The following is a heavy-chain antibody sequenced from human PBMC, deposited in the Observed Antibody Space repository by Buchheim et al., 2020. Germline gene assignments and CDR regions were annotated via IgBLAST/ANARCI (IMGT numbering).Heavy chain of an antibody. CDR2: ISYDGSNK. CDR3: ARSSGSYPIDY. CDR1: GFTFSSYA. V-gene: IGHV3-30-3*01. D-gene: IGHD1-26*01. J-gene: IGHJ4*02. Sequence: QVQLVESGGGVVQPGRSLRLSCAASGFTFSSYAMHWVRQAPGKGLEWVAVISYDGSNKYYADSVKGRFTISRDNSKNTLYLQMNSLRAEDTAVYYCARSSGSYPIDYWGQGTL.